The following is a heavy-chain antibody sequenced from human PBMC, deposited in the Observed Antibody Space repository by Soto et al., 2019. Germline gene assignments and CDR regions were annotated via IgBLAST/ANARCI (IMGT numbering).Heavy chain of an antibody. V-gene: IGHV4-39*01. J-gene: IGHJ6*02. Sequence: ASETLSLTCTVSGGSISSSSYYWGWIRQPPGKGLEWIGSIYYSGSTYYNPSLKSRVTISVDTSKNQFSLKLSSVTAADTAVYYCARQVLGYEILTGYYSYGMDVWGQGTTVTVSS. CDR1: GGSISSSSYY. CDR2: IYYSGST. CDR3: ARQVLGYEILTGYYSYGMDV. D-gene: IGHD3-9*01.